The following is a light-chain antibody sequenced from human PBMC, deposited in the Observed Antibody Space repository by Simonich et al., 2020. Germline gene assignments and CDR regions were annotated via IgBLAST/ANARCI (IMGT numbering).Light chain of an antibody. CDR1: SGSVSTSYY. CDR3: VLYMGSGIWV. V-gene: IGLV8-61*01. J-gene: IGLJ3*02. CDR2: STN. Sequence: QTVVTQEPSFSVSPGGTVTLTCGFSSGSVSTSYYPSWYQQTPGQATRTLIYSTNPRSSGVPDRFSGSILGNKAALTITGAQADDESDYYCVLYMGSGIWVFGGGTKLTVL.